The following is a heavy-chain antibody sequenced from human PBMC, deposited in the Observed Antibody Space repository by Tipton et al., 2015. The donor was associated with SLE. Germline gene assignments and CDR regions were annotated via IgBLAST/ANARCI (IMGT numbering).Heavy chain of an antibody. Sequence: SLRLSCAASGFTFSSYWMSWVRQAPGKGLEWVANIKQDGSEKYYVDSVKGRFTISRDNAKNSLYPQMNSLRAEDTAVYYCARARSGTYYDFWSGLDYWGQGTLVTVSS. V-gene: IGHV3-7*03. CDR3: ARARSGTYYDFWSGLDY. CDR2: IKQDGSEK. J-gene: IGHJ4*02. D-gene: IGHD3-3*01. CDR1: GFTFSSYW.